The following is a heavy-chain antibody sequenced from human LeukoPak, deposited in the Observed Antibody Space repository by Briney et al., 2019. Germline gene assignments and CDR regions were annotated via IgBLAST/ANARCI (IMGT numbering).Heavy chain of an antibody. CDR2: IYYSGST. Sequence: PSETLSLTCTVSGGSISSYYWSWIRQPPGKGLEWIGYIYYSGSTNYNPSLKSRVTISVDTSKNQFSLKLSSVTAADTAVYYCARIDGDYVPWYFDLWGRGTLVTVSS. J-gene: IGHJ2*01. CDR3: ARIDGDYVPWYFDL. CDR1: GGSISSYY. V-gene: IGHV4-59*01. D-gene: IGHD4-17*01.